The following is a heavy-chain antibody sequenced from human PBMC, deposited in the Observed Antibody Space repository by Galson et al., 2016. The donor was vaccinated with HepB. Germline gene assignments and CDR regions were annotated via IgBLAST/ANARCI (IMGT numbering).Heavy chain of an antibody. CDR3: TAGGDY. CDR1: GDSVSSNTAA. J-gene: IGHJ4*02. CDR2: TYFRSKWYN. D-gene: IGHD2-15*01. V-gene: IGHV6-1*01. Sequence: CAISGDSVSSNTAAWNWIRQSPSRGLEWLGRTYFRSKWYNDYTMSVKSRIIISPDTSKNQFSLQLNSATPEDTAVYYCTAGGDYWGQGNLVTVSS.